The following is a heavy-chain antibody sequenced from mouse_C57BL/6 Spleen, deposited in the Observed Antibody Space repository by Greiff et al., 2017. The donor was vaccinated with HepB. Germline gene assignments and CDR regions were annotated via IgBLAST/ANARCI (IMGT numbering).Heavy chain of an antibody. Sequence: VKLQQPGAELVKPGASVKVSCKASGYTFTSYWMHWVKQRPGQGLEWIGRIHPSDSDTNYNQKFKGKATLTVDKSSSTAYMQLSSLTSEDSAVYYCAIDYGSSHWFAYWGQGTLVTVSA. CDR2: IHPSDSDT. CDR3: AIDYGSSHWFAY. J-gene: IGHJ3*01. D-gene: IGHD1-1*01. CDR1: GYTFTSYW. V-gene: IGHV1-74*01.